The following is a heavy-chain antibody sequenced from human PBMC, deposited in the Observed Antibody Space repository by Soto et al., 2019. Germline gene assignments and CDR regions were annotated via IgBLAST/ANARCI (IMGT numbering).Heavy chain of an antibody. Sequence: ASVKVSCKASGYTFSSYGISWWRKSPGQGLEWMGWISAYNGKTYDAERLQGRVTMTTDTSTSTAYMELRSLRSDDTAVYYCAREANCGSDCYSPAEYSQHWGQGTLVTVSS. V-gene: IGHV1-18*04. CDR2: ISAYNGKT. CDR3: AREANCGSDCYSPAEYSQH. CDR1: GYTFSSYG. J-gene: IGHJ1*01. D-gene: IGHD2-21*02.